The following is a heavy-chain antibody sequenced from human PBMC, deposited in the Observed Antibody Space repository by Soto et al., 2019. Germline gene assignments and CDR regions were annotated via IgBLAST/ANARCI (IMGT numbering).Heavy chain of an antibody. CDR2: ISSSGSTI. Sequence: GGSLRLSCAASGFTFSDYYMSWIRQAPGKGLEKVSYISSSGSTIYYADSVKGRFTISRDNAKNSLYLQMNSLRAEDTAVYYCARVGLYDFWSGYLYYYYYMDVLGKGTTVTVSS. CDR1: GFTFSDYY. CDR3: ARVGLYDFWSGYLYYYYYMDV. J-gene: IGHJ6*03. V-gene: IGHV3-11*01. D-gene: IGHD3-3*01.